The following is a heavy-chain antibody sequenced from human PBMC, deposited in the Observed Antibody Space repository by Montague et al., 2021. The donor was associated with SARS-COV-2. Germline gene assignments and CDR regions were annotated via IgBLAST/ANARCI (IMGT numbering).Heavy chain of an antibody. J-gene: IGHJ4*02. Sequence: YLSLSCAASGFTFSDRSMNWVRQAPGKGLQWVSHISTSGEIKYYADSVKGRFSISRDNAEKAVSLQMNSLRDDDTAIYYCARDALAASGSFDYWGPGILVTVSS. V-gene: IGHV3-48*02. CDR2: ISTSGEIK. CDR1: GFTFSDRS. D-gene: IGHD6-13*01. CDR3: ARDALAASGSFDY.